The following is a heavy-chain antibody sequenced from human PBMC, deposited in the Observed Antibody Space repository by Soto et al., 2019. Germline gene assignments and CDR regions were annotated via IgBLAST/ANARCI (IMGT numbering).Heavy chain of an antibody. Sequence: PSETLCLPCAVYGGPFSGYYWSGIRQPPGKGRDWFGEINHRGRTNYNPSLTSRLTTSVHTSRNHLSPRLSSVTAPESAVYYCVRTDNVGYYPYFGQGTLVTVSS. J-gene: IGHJ4*02. D-gene: IGHD3-3*01. CDR1: GGPFSGYY. CDR3: VRTDNVGYYPY. CDR2: INHRGRT. V-gene: IGHV4-34*01.